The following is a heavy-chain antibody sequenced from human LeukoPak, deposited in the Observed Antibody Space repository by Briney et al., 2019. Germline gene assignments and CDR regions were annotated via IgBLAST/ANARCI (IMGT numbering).Heavy chain of an antibody. CDR3: AHSISIFGVVIIVNWFDP. J-gene: IGHJ5*02. CDR2: IYWDGDK. CDR1: GFSLSTSGVG. V-gene: IGHV2-5*02. Sequence: SGPTLVKPTQTLTLTCTFSGFSLSTSGVGVGWIRQPPGKALEWLALIYWDGDKRYIPSLKSRLTITKDTSKNQVVLTMTNMDPVDTATYYCAHSISIFGVVIIVNWFDPWGQGTLVTVSS. D-gene: IGHD3-3*01.